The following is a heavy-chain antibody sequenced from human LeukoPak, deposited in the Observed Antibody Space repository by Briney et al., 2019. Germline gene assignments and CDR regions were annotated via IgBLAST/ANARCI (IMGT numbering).Heavy chain of an antibody. CDR2: SSGTGGST. J-gene: IGHJ4*02. V-gene: IGHV3-23*01. CDR1: GFTFSSYA. CDR3: AKDHPPAS. Sequence: GGSLRLSCAASGFTFSSYAMRWVPQAPGRGVEWVSASSGTGGSTYYADSVKGRFTISRDNSKNTLYLQMNSLRAEDTAVYYCAKDHPPASWGQGTLVTVSS.